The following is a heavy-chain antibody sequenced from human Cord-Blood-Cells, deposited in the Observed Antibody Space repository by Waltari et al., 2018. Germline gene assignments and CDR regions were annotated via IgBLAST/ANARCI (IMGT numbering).Heavy chain of an antibody. CDR2: IYYSGST. CDR1: GGPLRSGGIY. D-gene: IGHD2-2*01. CDR3: ARDRLVVPAAMQHYYGMDV. Sequence: QVQLQESGPGLVRPSRTLSLTCTVSGGPLRSGGIYWPWIRTHPGKALEWIGYIYYSGSTYYTPSLKSRVTISVDTSKNQFSLKLSSVTAADTAVYYCARDRLVVPAAMQHYYGMDVWGQGTTVTVSS. V-gene: IGHV4-31*03. J-gene: IGHJ6*02.